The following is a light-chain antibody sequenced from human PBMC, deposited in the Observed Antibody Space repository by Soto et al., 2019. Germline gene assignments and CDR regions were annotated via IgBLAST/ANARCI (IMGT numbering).Light chain of an antibody. J-gene: IGKJ1*01. CDR1: QSVSSSY. CDR2: GEY. V-gene: IGKV3-20*01. Sequence: IVLTQSPGTLFLSPGERANLSCRASQSVSSSYLAWYQQKPGQDHRLIIYGEYSRATGIQDRFSGSGSGTDFTLTIRRMEPEDFAVYYCKPYGSSQWTFGKGPKLDIK. CDR3: KPYGSSQWT.